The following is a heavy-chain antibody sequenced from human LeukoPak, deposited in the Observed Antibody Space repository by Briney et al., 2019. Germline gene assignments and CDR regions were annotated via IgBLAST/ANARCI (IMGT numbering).Heavy chain of an antibody. Sequence: GGSLRLSCAASGFTFSSHAMHWVRQAPGKGLEWVAVISYDGSNKYYADSVKGRFTISRDNSKNTLYLQMNSLRAEDTAVYYCARTIFGVVITAPYFDYWGQGTLVTVSS. V-gene: IGHV3-30-3*01. D-gene: IGHD3-3*01. CDR2: ISYDGSNK. CDR3: ARTIFGVVITAPYFDY. J-gene: IGHJ4*02. CDR1: GFTFSSHA.